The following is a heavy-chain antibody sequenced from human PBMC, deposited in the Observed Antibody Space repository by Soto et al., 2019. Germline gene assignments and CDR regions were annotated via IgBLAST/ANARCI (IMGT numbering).Heavy chain of an antibody. V-gene: IGHV4-34*01. CDR1: VGSFSGYY. CDR2: INHSRST. J-gene: IGHJ6*02. Sequence: PSETLSLTCAVYVGSFSGYYWSLIRQPPGKGLEWIGEINHSRSTNYNPSLKSRVTISVDTSKNQFSLKLSSVTAADTAVYYCESKFGREIAVAGTDYDYGMDVWGQGTTVT. D-gene: IGHD6-19*01. CDR3: ESKFGREIAVAGTDYDYGMDV.